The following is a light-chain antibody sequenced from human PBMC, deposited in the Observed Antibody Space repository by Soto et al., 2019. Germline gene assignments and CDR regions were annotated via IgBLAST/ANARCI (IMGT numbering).Light chain of an antibody. J-gene: IGLJ2*01. V-gene: IGLV2-8*01. Sequence: QSALTQPPSASGSLGQSVTISCTGTSSDVGGYKFVSWYQHHPGKAPKLLIYEVSQRPSGVPNRFSGSKSGNTASLTVSGLQAEDEADYFCSSYAGSPNFVVVGGGTKVTVL. CDR2: EVS. CDR3: SSYAGSPNFVV. CDR1: SSDVGGYKF.